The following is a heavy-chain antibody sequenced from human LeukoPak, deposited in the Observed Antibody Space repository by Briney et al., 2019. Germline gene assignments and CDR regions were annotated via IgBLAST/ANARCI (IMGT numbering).Heavy chain of an antibody. CDR1: GGSISIYY. CDR2: IYYSGST. Sequence: SETLSLTCTVSGGSISIYYWSWIRQPPGGGLEWIGCIYYSGSTNYNPSLKSRVTISVDTSKNQFSLKLSSVTAADTAVYYCARDRRGEYYYDSSGYYYVGFDYWGQGTLVTVSS. D-gene: IGHD3-22*01. J-gene: IGHJ4*02. V-gene: IGHV4-59*01. CDR3: ARDRRGEYYYDSSGYYYVGFDY.